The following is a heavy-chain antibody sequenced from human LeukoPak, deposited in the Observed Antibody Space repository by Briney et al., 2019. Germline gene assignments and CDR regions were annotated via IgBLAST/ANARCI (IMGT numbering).Heavy chain of an antibody. CDR2: ISGNDGDT. Sequence: ASVKVSCKASGYPFITYGLSWVRQAPGQGLEWMGQISGNDGDTNYAQKFQGRVTMTTDTATSTAYMELTSLRSDDTAVYYCARDVPDFWSGFDYWGQGPWSPSPQ. J-gene: IGHJ4*02. V-gene: IGHV1-18*01. D-gene: IGHD3-3*01. CDR3: ARDVPDFWSGFDY. CDR1: GYPFITYG.